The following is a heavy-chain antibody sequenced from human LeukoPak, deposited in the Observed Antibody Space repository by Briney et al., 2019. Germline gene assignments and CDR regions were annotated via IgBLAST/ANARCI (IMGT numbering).Heavy chain of an antibody. Sequence: SETLSLACAVYGGSFSGYYWSWIRQPSRKGLEWIVEINHSGSTNYNPSLKSRVTISVDTSKNQFSLKLSSVTAADTAVYYCASGRRLRYYYYYMDVWGKGTTVSVSS. CDR3: ASGRRLRYYYYYMDV. CDR2: INHSGST. D-gene: IGHD4-17*01. V-gene: IGHV4-34*01. J-gene: IGHJ6*03. CDR1: GGSFSGYY.